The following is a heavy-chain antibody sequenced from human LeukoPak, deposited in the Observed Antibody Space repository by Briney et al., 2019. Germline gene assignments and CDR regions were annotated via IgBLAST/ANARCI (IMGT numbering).Heavy chain of an antibody. CDR1: GITFSNAW. Sequence: GGSLRLSCVASGITFSNAWMTWVRQAPGKGLEWVGRIKSKIDGGTTDYAAPVKARFTISRDDSQKTLYLQMNSLETEDTGVYWCTSSGSSGAGDFDFWGQGTLVTVSS. D-gene: IGHD1-26*01. J-gene: IGHJ4*02. CDR3: TSSGSSGAGDFDF. CDR2: IKSKIDGGTT. V-gene: IGHV3-15*01.